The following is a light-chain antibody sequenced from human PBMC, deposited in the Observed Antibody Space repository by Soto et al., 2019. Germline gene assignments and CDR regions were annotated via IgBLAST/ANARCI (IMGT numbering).Light chain of an antibody. CDR3: QQSYTIPYT. J-gene: IGKJ2*01. V-gene: IGKV1-39*01. Sequence: DLQMTQSPSSLPASVGDRVTLTCRASQSISTYLNWYQQKPGKAPKLVIYAASSLQSGVPSRLSGSGSGTDFTLTIRSLQPEDFATYYCQQSYTIPYTFGQGTKLEIK. CDR1: QSISTY. CDR2: AAS.